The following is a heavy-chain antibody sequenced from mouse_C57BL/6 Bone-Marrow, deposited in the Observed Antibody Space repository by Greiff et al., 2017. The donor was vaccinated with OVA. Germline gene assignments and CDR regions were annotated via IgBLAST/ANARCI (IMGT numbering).Heavy chain of an antibody. V-gene: IGHV7-1*01. Sequence: EVHLVESGGGLVQSGRSLRLSCATSGFTFSDFYMEWVRQAPGTGLEWIAASRNKANDYTTEYSASVKGRFIVSRDTSQSILYLQMNALRAEDTAIYYCARDACYYYGSSFHWYFDVWGTGTTVTVSS. J-gene: IGHJ1*03. CDR3: ARDACYYYGSSFHWYFDV. CDR2: SRNKANDYTT. D-gene: IGHD1-1*01. CDR1: GFTFSDFY.